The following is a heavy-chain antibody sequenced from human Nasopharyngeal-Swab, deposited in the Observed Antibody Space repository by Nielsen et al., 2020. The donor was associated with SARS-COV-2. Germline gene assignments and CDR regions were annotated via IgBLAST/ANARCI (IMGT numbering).Heavy chain of an antibody. CDR2: ISSSGITI. CDR3: ARGLEDLGGDY. Sequence: GESLKISCAASGFTLSDCYMAWIRQAPGKGLEWLSYISSSGITIYYADSVKGRFTISRDNAKNSLFLQMNSLRAEDTAVYFCARGLEDLGGDYWGQGTLVTVSS. CDR1: GFTLSDCY. J-gene: IGHJ4*02. D-gene: IGHD3-10*01. V-gene: IGHV3-11*01.